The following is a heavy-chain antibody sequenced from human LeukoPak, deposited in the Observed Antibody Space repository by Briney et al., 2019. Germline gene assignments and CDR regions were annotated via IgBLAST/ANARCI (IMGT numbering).Heavy chain of an antibody. Sequence: SLRLSCAASGFTFDDYAMHWVRQAPGKGLEWVSGISWNSGSIGYADPVKGRFTISRDNAKNSLYLQMNSLRAEDTALYYCAKDIGPVGYYYMDVWGKGTTVTVSS. CDR3: AKDIGPVGYYYMDV. V-gene: IGHV3-9*01. J-gene: IGHJ6*03. CDR2: ISWNSGSI. CDR1: GFTFDDYA. D-gene: IGHD1-26*01.